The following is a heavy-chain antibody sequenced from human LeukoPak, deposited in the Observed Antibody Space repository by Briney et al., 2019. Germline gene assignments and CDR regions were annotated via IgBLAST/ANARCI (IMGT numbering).Heavy chain of an antibody. V-gene: IGHV4-34*01. CDR2: INHSGST. Sequence: RSSGTLSLTCAVYGGSFSGYYWSWIRQPPGKGLEWIGEINHSGSTNYNPSLKSRVTISVDTSKNQFSLKLSSVTAADTAVYYCARGGYSGSFDYWGQGTLVTVSS. CDR3: ARGGYSGSFDY. CDR1: GGSFSGYY. J-gene: IGHJ4*02. D-gene: IGHD5-12*01.